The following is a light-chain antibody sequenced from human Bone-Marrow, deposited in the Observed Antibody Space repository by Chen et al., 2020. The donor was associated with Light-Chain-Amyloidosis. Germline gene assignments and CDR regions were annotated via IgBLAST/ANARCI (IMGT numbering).Light chain of an antibody. J-gene: IGLJ2*01. CDR3: QSADSSGTYEVI. V-gene: IGLV3-25*03. Sequence: SYDLTQPPSVPVSPGQTARITCSGDDLPTKYAYWYQQKPGQAPVLVIHRDTERPSGISERFSGSSAGTTATLTISGVQAEDEAEYHCQSADSSGTYEVIFGGGTKLTVL. CDR1: DLPTKY. CDR2: RDT.